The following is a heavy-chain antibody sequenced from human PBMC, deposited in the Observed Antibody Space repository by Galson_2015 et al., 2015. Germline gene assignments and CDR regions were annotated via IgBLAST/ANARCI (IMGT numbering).Heavy chain of an antibody. D-gene: IGHD2-21*02. V-gene: IGHV3-23*01. J-gene: IGHJ4*02. CDR1: GFIFTNYA. CDR2: IKGSSGNT. CDR3: ARVSSRPYCGGDCYSHFDY. Sequence: SLRLSCAASGFIFTNYAMSWVRQAPGKGLEWVSIIKGSSGNTYYADSVKGRFTISRDNTKDTLYLQVNNLRVEDTAIYYCARVSSRPYCGGDCYSHFDYWGQGTPVTVSS.